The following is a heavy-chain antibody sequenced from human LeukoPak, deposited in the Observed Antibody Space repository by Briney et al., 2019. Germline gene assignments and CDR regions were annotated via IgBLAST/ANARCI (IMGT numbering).Heavy chain of an antibody. CDR2: INPNSGGT. V-gene: IGHV1-2*02. CDR1: GYTFTAYY. D-gene: IGHD5-18*01. J-gene: IGHJ5*02. Sequence: ASVRVSCTASGYTFTAYYIHWVRQAPGQGLEWMGWINPNSGGTNYAQKFQGRVTMTRDTSISTAYMELSRLRSDDTAVYYCARDRTGYSYVFDPWGEGTLVTVSS. CDR3: ARDRTGYSYVFDP.